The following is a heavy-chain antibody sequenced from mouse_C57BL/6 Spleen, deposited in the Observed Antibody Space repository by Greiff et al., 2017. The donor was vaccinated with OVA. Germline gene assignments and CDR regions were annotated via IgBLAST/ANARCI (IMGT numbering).Heavy chain of an antibody. CDR1: GYSFTSYY. CDR3: ARSGSSPGYYAMDY. V-gene: IGHV1-66*01. Sequence: VKLMESGPELVKPGASVKISCKASGYSFTSYYIHWVKQRPGQGLEWIGWIYPGSGNTKYNEKFKGKATLTADTSSSTAYMQLSSLTSEDSAVYYCARSGSSPGYYAMDYWGQGTSVTVSS. D-gene: IGHD1-1*01. CDR2: IYPGSGNT. J-gene: IGHJ4*01.